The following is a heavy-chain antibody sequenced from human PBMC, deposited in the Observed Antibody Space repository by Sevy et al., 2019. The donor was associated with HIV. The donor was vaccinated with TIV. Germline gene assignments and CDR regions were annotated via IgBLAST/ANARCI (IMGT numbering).Heavy chain of an antibody. V-gene: IGHV4-39*01. CDR3: AGMEVGGYDLLTGRSTGWFDP. CDR1: GGSIGSSNYY. J-gene: IGHJ5*02. D-gene: IGHD3-9*01. Sequence: SETLSLTCTVSGGSIGSSNYYWGWIRQPPGKGLEWIGSIYYSGSPYYNPSLKSRVTISVDTSKNQFFLNLSSVTAPDTAVYYCAGMEVGGYDLLTGRSTGWFDPWGQGTLVTVSS. CDR2: IYYSGSP.